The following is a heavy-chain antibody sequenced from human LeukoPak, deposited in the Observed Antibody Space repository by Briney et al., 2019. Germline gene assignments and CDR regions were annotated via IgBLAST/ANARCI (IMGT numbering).Heavy chain of an antibody. CDR2: ISSSSSYM. V-gene: IGHV3-21*01. CDR3: ARYFIDSGYCSGGSCYGAFDI. Sequence: GGSLRLSCADSGSAFSSYTMVWVRQAPGKGLEWVSSISSSSSYMYYADSVKGRFTISRDNAKNSLYLQMNSLGAEDTAVYYCARYFIDSGYCSGGSCYGAFDIWGQGTMVTVSS. CDR1: GSAFSSYT. J-gene: IGHJ3*02. D-gene: IGHD2-15*01.